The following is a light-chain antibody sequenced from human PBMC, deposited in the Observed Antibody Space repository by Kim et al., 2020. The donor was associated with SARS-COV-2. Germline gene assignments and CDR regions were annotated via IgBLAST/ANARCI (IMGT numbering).Light chain of an antibody. CDR2: YAS. V-gene: IGKV6D-21*02. Sequence: VTQKEKVTITCRASQSIGDSIHWYQQKPDQSPKLLIKYASQSVSGVPSRFSGSGSGTDFTLTIKGLEAEDAAAYYCHQSNTLPRTFGQGTKVDIK. CDR1: QSIGDS. CDR3: HQSNTLPRT. J-gene: IGKJ1*01.